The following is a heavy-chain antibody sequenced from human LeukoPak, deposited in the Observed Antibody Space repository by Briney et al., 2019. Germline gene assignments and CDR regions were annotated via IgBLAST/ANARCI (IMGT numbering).Heavy chain of an antibody. V-gene: IGHV1-2*02. J-gene: IGHJ3*02. Sequence: ASVKVSCKAAGYTFTGYYMHWVRQAPGQGLEWMGWINPNSGGTNYAQKFQGRVTMTRDTSISTAYMELSRLRSDDTAVYYCARDLYTLYYYDSSGYYYVAFDIWGRGTMVTVSS. CDR3: ARDLYTLYYYDSSGYYYVAFDI. D-gene: IGHD3-22*01. CDR1: GYTFTGYY. CDR2: INPNSGGT.